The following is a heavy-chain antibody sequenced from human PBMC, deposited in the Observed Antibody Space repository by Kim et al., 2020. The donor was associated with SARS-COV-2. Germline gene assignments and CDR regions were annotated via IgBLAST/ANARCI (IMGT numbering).Heavy chain of an antibody. CDR1: GFSLSNARMG. CDR3: ARIQREWLLLIAYYYYGMDV. D-gene: IGHD3-22*01. V-gene: IGHV2-26*01. Sequence: SGPTLVNPTETLTLTCTVSGFSLSNARMGVSWIRQPPGKALEWLAHIFSNDEKSYSTSLKSRLTISKDTSKSQVVLTMTNMDPVDTATYYCARIQREWLLLIAYYYYGMDVWGQGTTVTVSS. CDR2: IFSNDEK. J-gene: IGHJ6*02.